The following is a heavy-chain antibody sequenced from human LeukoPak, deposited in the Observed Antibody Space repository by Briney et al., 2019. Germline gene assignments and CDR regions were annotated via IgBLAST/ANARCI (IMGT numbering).Heavy chain of an antibody. V-gene: IGHV4-34*01. Sequence: SETLSLTCAVYGGSFSGYYWSWIRQPPGKGLEWIGEINHSGSTNYNPSLKNRVTISVDTSKNQFSLKLSSVTAEDTAVYYCARDPYNYDRSGYKLDSYFDYWGQGTLVTVSS. J-gene: IGHJ4*02. CDR2: INHSGST. D-gene: IGHD3-22*01. CDR1: GGSFSGYY. CDR3: ARDPYNYDRSGYKLDSYFDY.